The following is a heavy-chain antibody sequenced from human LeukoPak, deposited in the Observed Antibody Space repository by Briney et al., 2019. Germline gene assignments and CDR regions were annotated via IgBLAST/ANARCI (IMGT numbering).Heavy chain of an antibody. CDR2: IYYSGST. J-gene: IGHJ4*02. Sequence: SETLSLTCTVSGGSISSSSYCWGWIRQPPGKGLEWIGSIYYSGSTYYNPSLKSRVTISVDTSKNQFSLKLSSVTAADTAVYYCARDSLSRGRQWLNFDYWGQGTLVTVSS. V-gene: IGHV4-39*02. CDR3: ARDSLSRGRQWLNFDY. CDR1: GGSISSSSYC. D-gene: IGHD6-19*01.